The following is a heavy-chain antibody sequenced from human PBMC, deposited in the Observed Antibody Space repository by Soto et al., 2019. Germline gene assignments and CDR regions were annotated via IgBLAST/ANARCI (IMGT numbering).Heavy chain of an antibody. CDR3: AREGVVVVYGMDV. CDR1: GGSISSGGYS. V-gene: IGHV4-30-2*01. CDR2: IYHSGST. Sequence: SETLSLTCAVSGGSISSGGYSWSWIRQPPGKGLEWIGYIYHSGSTYYNPSLKSRVTISVDRSKNQFSLKLSSVTAADTAVYYCAREGVVVVYGMDVWGQGTTVTVSS. D-gene: IGHD2-15*01. J-gene: IGHJ6*02.